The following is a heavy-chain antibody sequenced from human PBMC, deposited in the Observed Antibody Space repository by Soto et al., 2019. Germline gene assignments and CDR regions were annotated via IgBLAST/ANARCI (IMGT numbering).Heavy chain of an antibody. V-gene: IGHV4-34*02. Sequence: QVQLQQWGAGLLRPSETLSLTCAFYGGSFDDFYWSWVRQSPGKGLEWVGEISHDGGTNYSPSLSSRVSISVDTFNNQLSLHLRSVAAADTGLYYCARGQLVWYGDLTPYHRDMDVWGQGTTVTVSS. D-gene: IGHD3-10*01. CDR2: ISHDGGT. CDR1: GGSFDDFY. J-gene: IGHJ6*02. CDR3: ARGQLVWYGDLTPYHRDMDV.